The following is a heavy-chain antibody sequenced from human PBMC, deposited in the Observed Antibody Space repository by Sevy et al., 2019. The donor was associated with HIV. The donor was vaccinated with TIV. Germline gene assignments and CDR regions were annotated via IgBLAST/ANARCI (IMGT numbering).Heavy chain of an antibody. CDR2: ISYDGSNK. D-gene: IGHD1-26*01. J-gene: IGHJ4*02. CDR1: GFTFSSYA. Sequence: GGSLRLSCAASGFTFSSYAMHWVRQAPGKGLEWVAVISYDGSNKYYADSVKGRFTISRDNSKNTLYLQMNSLRAEDTAVYYCAREDPNGDLSIVGANPFYCWGRGTLVTVSS. V-gene: IGHV3-30-3*01. CDR3: AREDPNGDLSIVGANPFYC.